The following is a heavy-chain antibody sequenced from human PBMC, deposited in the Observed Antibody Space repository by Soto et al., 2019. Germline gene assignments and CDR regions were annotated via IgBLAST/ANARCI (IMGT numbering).Heavy chain of an antibody. V-gene: IGHV4-28*01. J-gene: IGHJ4*02. D-gene: IGHD1-26*01. Sequence: QVQLQESGPGLVKPSDTLSLTCAVSGYSISSSNWWGWIRQPPGKGLEWIGYIYYSGTTYYNPSLKSRVTMSVATSKKQFSLKLTSVAAVETVVYYCARREIQGPIDYWGQGTLVTVSS. CDR2: IYYSGTT. CDR3: ARREIQGPIDY. CDR1: GYSISSSNW.